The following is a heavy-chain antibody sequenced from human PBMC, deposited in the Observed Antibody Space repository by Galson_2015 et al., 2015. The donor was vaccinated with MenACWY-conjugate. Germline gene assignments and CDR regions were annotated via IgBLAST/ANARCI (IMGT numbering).Heavy chain of an antibody. CDR3: AREVVTMVRGVRSYYFDY. CDR2: ISYDGSNK. Sequence: SLRLSCAASGFTFSSYAMHWVRQAPGKGLEWVAVISYDGSNKYYADSVKGRFTISRDNSKNTLYLQMNSLRAEDTAVYYCAREVVTMVRGVRSYYFDYWGQGTLVTVSS. CDR1: GFTFSSYA. V-gene: IGHV3-30*04. J-gene: IGHJ4*02. D-gene: IGHD3-10*01.